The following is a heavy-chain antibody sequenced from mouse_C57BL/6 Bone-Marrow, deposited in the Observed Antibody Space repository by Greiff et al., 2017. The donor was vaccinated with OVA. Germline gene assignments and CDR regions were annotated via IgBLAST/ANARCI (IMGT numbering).Heavy chain of an antibody. J-gene: IGHJ3*01. V-gene: IGHV1-52*01. CDR3: ARETIYDGYFPFAY. D-gene: IGHD2-3*01. CDR1: GYTFTSYW. Sequence: QVQLQQPGAELVRPGSSVKLSCKASGYTFTSYWMHWVKQRPIQGLEWIGNIDPSDSETHYNQKFKDKATLTVDKSSSTAYMQLSSLTSEDSAVYYCARETIYDGYFPFAYWGQGTLGTVSA. CDR2: IDPSDSET.